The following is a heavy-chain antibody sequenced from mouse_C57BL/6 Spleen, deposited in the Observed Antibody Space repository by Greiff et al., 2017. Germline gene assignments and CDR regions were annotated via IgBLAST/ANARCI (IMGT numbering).Heavy chain of an antibody. D-gene: IGHD2-4*01. J-gene: IGHJ2*01. CDR2: IDPSDSET. Sequence: VKQRPIQGLEWIGNIDPSDSETPYNQKFKDKATLTVDKSSSTAYMQLSSLTSEDSAVYYCARDYDGDYFDYWGQGTTLTVSS. CDR3: ARDYDGDYFDY. V-gene: IGHV1-52*01.